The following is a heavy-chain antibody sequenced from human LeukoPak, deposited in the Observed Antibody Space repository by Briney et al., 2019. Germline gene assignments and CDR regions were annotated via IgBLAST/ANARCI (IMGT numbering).Heavy chain of an antibody. Sequence: PSETLSLTCSVSGGSISSYHWSWIRQPPGKPLEWIGEINDRGITNHNPSLKSRVTISVDTSRNQFSLKLTSVTAADTAVYYCARDPTTVVTVPYYFDDWGQGTLVTVSP. J-gene: IGHJ4*02. D-gene: IGHD4-23*01. V-gene: IGHV4-34*01. CDR3: ARDPTTVVTVPYYFDD. CDR1: GGSISSYH. CDR2: INDRGIT.